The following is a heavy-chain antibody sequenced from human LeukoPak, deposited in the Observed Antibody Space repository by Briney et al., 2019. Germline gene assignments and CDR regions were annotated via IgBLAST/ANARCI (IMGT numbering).Heavy chain of an antibody. CDR3: VKDRTGTYTLDY. CDR1: GFTFSNYA. D-gene: IGHD3-10*01. CDR2: ISDDGSRQ. J-gene: IGHJ4*02. Sequence: GGSLRLSCAATGFTFSNYAIHWGHQAPGKGLEWVAFISDDGSRQHYADSVKGRFTISRDNSKNTLNLQMNSLRAEDTAVYYCVKDRTGTYTLDYWGQGTLVTVSS. V-gene: IGHV3-30-3*01.